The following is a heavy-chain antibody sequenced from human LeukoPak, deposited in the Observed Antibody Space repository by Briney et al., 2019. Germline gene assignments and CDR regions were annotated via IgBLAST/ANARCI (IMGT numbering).Heavy chain of an antibody. CDR1: GGSISSYY. CDR3: ARQQDCSGGSCYAQDAFDI. V-gene: IGHV4-39*01. Sequence: SETLSLTCTVSGGSISSYYWGWIRQPPGKGLEWIGSIYYSGSTYYNPSLKSRVTVSVDTSTNQFSLKLSSVTAADTAVYYCARQQDCSGGSCYAQDAFDIWGQGTMVTVSS. J-gene: IGHJ3*02. CDR2: IYYSGST. D-gene: IGHD2-15*01.